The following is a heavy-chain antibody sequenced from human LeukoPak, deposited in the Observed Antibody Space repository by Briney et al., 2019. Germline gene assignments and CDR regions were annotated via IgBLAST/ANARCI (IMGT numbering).Heavy chain of an antibody. CDR1: GGSFSGYY. J-gene: IGHJ4*02. CDR2: INHSGST. V-gene: IGHV4-34*01. D-gene: IGHD6-13*01. CDR3: AKEGKSSWTYYFDY. Sequence: SETLSVTCAVYGGSFSGYYWGWIRQPPGKGLEWIGEINHSGSTNYNPSLKSRVTISVDTSKNQFSLKLSSVTAADTAVYYCAKEGKSSWTYYFDYWGQGTLVSVSS.